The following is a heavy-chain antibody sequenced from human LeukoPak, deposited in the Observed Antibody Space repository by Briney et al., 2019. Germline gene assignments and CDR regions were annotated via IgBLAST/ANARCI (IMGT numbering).Heavy chain of an antibody. J-gene: IGHJ4*02. Sequence: GGSLRLSCAASGFTFDDYGMSWVRQAPGKGLEWVSGINWNGGSTGYADSVKGRFTISRDSAKNSLYLQMNSLRAEDTALYYCARSRSLTIAAAGPFDYWGQGTLVTVSS. V-gene: IGHV3-20*04. D-gene: IGHD6-13*01. CDR1: GFTFDDYG. CDR3: ARSRSLTIAAAGPFDY. CDR2: INWNGGST.